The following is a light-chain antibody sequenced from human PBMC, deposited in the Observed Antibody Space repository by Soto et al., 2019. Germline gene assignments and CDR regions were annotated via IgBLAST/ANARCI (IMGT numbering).Light chain of an antibody. Sequence: QSVLTQPPSVSGAPGQRVTISCTGSSSNIGAGYAVHWYQQFPGTAPKLLIYGNSNRPSGVPDRFSGSKSGTSASLAITGLQAEDEADYYCQSYDINQSVVCGGGTKVTVL. J-gene: IGLJ2*01. V-gene: IGLV1-40*01. CDR1: SSNIGAGYA. CDR3: QSYDINQSVV. CDR2: GNS.